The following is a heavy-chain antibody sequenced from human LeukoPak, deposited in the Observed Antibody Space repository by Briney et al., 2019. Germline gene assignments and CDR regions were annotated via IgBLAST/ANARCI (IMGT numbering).Heavy chain of an antibody. J-gene: IGHJ4*02. CDR3: AREDYGSEYYFDY. D-gene: IGHD3-10*01. Sequence: SETLPLTCTVSGGSISSSSYYWGWIRQPPGKGLEWIGSIYYSGSTYYNPSLKSRVTISVDTSKNQFSLKLSSVTAADTAVYYCAREDYGSEYYFDYWGQGTLVTVSS. CDR1: GGSISSSSYY. V-gene: IGHV4-39*07. CDR2: IYYSGST.